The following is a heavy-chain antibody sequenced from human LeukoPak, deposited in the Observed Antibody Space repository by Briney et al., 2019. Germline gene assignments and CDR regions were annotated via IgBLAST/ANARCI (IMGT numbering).Heavy chain of an antibody. D-gene: IGHD3-16*01. CDR2: IRWSGYGGSPI. Sequence: VGCLRLSCTASGVTFSSHAMGSVCQAPRKGRGRVSYIRWSGYGGSPIHYSDSVKDRFTISRDNAKNSLYLQMNSLRAEDTAVYYCARDSGRGGSIDYWGKGILVTVTP. V-gene: IGHV3-48*01. CDR1: GVTFSSHA. J-gene: IGHJ4*02. CDR3: ARDSGRGGSIDY.